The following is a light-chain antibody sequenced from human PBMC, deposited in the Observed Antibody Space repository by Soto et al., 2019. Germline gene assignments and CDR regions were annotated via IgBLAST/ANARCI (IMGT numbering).Light chain of an antibody. Sequence: TETSSDVGGYNYVSWYQQHPGKAPKLMIYDVSNRPSGVSNRFSGSKSGNTASLTISGLQAEDEADYYCSSYTSSSPPYYAFGTGTKVTVL. CDR3: SSYTSSSPPYYA. CDR2: DVS. CDR1: SSDVGGYNY. V-gene: IGLV2-14*04. J-gene: IGLJ1*01.